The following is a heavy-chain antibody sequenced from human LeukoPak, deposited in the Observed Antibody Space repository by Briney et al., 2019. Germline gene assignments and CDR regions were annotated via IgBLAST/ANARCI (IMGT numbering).Heavy chain of an antibody. V-gene: IGHV1-2*06. CDR2: INPNSGGT. D-gene: IGHD2-2*01. Sequence: ASVKVSCKASGYTFTGYYMHWVRQAPGQGLEWMGRINPNSGGTNYAQKFQGRVTVTRDTSISTAYMELSRLRSDDTAVYYCARDPLGYCSSTSCSDYWGQGTLVTVSS. CDR1: GYTFTGYY. CDR3: ARDPLGYCSSTSCSDY. J-gene: IGHJ4*02.